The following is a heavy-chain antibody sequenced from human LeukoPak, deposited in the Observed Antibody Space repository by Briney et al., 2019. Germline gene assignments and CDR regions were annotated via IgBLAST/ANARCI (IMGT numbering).Heavy chain of an antibody. V-gene: IGHV3-66*01. J-gene: IGHJ4*02. CDR1: GFTVSSNY. CDR2: FYADGGT. CDR3: ARGDGYNFFDS. D-gene: IGHD5-24*01. Sequence: PGGSLRLSCAASGFTVSSNYMSWVRQAPGKGLEWVSVFYADGGTYYADSAKGRFTISRDNSKNTLYLQMNSLRAEDTAVYYCARGDGYNFFDSWGQGTLVTVSS.